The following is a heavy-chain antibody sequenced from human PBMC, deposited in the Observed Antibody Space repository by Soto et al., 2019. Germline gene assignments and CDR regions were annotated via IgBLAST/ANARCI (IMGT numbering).Heavy chain of an antibody. CDR1: GFTFSSYG. J-gene: IGHJ4*02. Sequence: GGSLRLSCAASGFTFSSYGMHWVRQAPGKGLEWVAVISYDESNRYYTDSVKGRFTISRDNSENTLDLQMNSLRFEDTAVYYCAKDKIRYCSSTSCYSPQDYWGQGTLVTVSS. V-gene: IGHV3-30*18. CDR2: ISYDESNR. D-gene: IGHD2-2*02. CDR3: AKDKIRYCSSTSCYSPQDY.